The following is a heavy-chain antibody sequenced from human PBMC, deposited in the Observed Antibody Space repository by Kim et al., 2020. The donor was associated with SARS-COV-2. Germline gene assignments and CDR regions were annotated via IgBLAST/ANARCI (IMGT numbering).Heavy chain of an antibody. CDR1: GDPISRSGFL. CDR2: VSYTVNS. Sequence: SETLSLTCAVSGDPISRSGFLWGWIRQPPGKGLEWIGSVSYTVNSYSKPSLNSRVTVSIDTSKNQFSLKLSSMTAADTSVYNCARQGGYTYGFGWFVPWG. J-gene: IGHJ5*02. D-gene: IGHD5-18*01. V-gene: IGHV4-39*01. CDR3: ARQGGYTYGFGWFVP.